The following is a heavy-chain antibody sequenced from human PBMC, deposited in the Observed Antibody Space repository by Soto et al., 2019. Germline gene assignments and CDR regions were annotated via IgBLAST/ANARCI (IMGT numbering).Heavy chain of an antibody. CDR2: IWYDGSNK. Sequence: QVQLVESGGGVVQPGRSLRLSCAASGFTFSSYGMHWVRQAPGKGXEWVAVIWYDGSNKYYADSVKGRFTISRDNSKNTLYLQMNSLRAEDTAVYYCARDRYSSGWYDLDYWGQGTLVTVSS. CDR3: ARDRYSSGWYDLDY. V-gene: IGHV3-33*01. D-gene: IGHD6-19*01. CDR1: GFTFSSYG. J-gene: IGHJ4*02.